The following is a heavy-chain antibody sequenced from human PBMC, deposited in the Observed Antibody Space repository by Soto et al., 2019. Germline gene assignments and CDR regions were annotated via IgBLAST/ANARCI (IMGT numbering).Heavy chain of an antibody. V-gene: IGHV1-46*01. Sequence: ASVKVSCKASGYTFTSYYVHWVRQAPGQGLEWMGIINPGGGTSYAQKFQGRVTMTRDTSTSTVYMELSSLRSEDTAVYYCARIYCRGGSRYGLAYWGRGTRVTVSS. CDR3: ARIYCRGGSRYGLAY. CDR2: INPGGGT. D-gene: IGHD2-15*01. CDR1: GYTFTSYY. J-gene: IGHJ4*02.